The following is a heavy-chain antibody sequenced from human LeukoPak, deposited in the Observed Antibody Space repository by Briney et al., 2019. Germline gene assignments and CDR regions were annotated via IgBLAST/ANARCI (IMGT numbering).Heavy chain of an antibody. Sequence: GGSLRLSCAASGFTFSSYEMNWVRQAPGKGLEWVSYISSSGSTIYYADSVKGRFTISRDNAKNSLYLQMNSLRAEDTAVYYCARPPSFYGGNDAFDIWGQGTMVTVSS. CDR1: GFTFSSYE. CDR2: ISSSGSTI. V-gene: IGHV3-48*03. D-gene: IGHD4-23*01. CDR3: ARPPSFYGGNDAFDI. J-gene: IGHJ3*02.